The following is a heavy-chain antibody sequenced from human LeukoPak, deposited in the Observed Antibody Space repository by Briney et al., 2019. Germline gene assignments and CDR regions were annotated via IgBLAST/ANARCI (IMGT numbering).Heavy chain of an antibody. CDR1: GYTFTSYG. CDR2: ISVYHGNT. Sequence: ASVKVSCKASGYTFTSYGISWVRQAPGQGLEWMGWISVYHGNTNYAQKFQGRVTMTTDTPTSTSYMELRSLRYDDTAVYYCARDSYYYDSSGYYQYYFDYWGQGTLVTVSS. J-gene: IGHJ4*02. V-gene: IGHV1-18*01. D-gene: IGHD3-22*01. CDR3: ARDSYYYDSSGYYQYYFDY.